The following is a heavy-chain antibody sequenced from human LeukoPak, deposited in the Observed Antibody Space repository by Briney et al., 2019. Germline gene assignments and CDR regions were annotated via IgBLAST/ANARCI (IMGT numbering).Heavy chain of an antibody. V-gene: IGHV3-7*03. Sequence: GGSLRLSCAASGFTFSNYWMSWVRQAPGKGLEWVANIKEDGSEKNYVDSVKGRFTISRDNAKNSLHLQMNSLRADDTAVYYCAKAQWELPLNYYFDYWGQGTLVTVSS. CDR1: GFTFSNYW. J-gene: IGHJ4*02. CDR3: AKAQWELPLNYYFDY. CDR2: IKEDGSEK. D-gene: IGHD1-26*01.